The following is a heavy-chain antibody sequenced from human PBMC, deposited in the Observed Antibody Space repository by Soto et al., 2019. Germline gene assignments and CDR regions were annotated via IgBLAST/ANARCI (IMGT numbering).Heavy chain of an antibody. Sequence: QVQLVQSGAEVKEPGSSVKVSCKTSGGTFSNYAITWVRQAPGQGLEWMGGTIPSFETPIYAQKFRGRLTITADESTTTAHMELSSLRPEDTAVFYCARGEGVVSTIRAPLYSWGQGTLVTVSS. CDR1: GGTFSNYA. D-gene: IGHD5-12*01. J-gene: IGHJ4*02. CDR3: ARGEGVVSTIRAPLYS. CDR2: TIPSFETP. V-gene: IGHV1-69*01.